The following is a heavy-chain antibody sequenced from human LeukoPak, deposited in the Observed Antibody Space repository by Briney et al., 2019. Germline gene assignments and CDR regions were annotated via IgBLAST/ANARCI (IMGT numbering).Heavy chain of an antibody. CDR3: ARYYDSSGYYYEYFDL. D-gene: IGHD3-22*01. CDR1: GFTFSSYW. J-gene: IGHJ2*01. CDR2: IKQDGSEK. V-gene: IGHV3-7*01. Sequence: GGSLRLSCAASGFTFSSYWMSWVRQAPGKGLEWVANIKQDGSEKYYVDSVKGRFTISRDNAKNSLYLQMNSLRAEDTAVYYCARYYDSSGYYYEYFDLWGRGTLVTVSS.